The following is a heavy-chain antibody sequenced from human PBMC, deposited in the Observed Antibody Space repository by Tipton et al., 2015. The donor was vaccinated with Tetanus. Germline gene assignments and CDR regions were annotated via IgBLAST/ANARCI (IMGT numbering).Heavy chain of an antibody. Sequence: SGFTFNTHGMHWVRQTPGKGLEWVAVIWYDGSKKDYADSVKGRFTISRDNSRNTLYLQMNSLRAEDSAVYYCARLYGSNYGTFDDWGPGTLVIVSS. J-gene: IGHJ4*02. CDR2: IWYDGSKK. CDR3: ARLYGSNYGTFDD. D-gene: IGHD4/OR15-4a*01. CDR1: GFTFNTHG. V-gene: IGHV3-33*01.